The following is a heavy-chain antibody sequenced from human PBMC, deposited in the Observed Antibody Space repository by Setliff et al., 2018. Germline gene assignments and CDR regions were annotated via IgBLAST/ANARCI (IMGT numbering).Heavy chain of an antibody. V-gene: IGHV3-49*04. D-gene: IGHD3-10*01. J-gene: IGHJ5*02. CDR2: IRSTPYGGTT. CDR1: GFTFGDYA. CDR3: SGVSVSPGPGSGGWFDP. Sequence: GGSLRLSCLGSGFTFGDYAVSWVRQAPGKGLEWISLIRSTPYGGTTEYAASVKGRFTMSRDDSKSIAFLQMNSLTTEDTAIYYCSGVSVSPGPGSGGWFDPWGQGTLVTVSS.